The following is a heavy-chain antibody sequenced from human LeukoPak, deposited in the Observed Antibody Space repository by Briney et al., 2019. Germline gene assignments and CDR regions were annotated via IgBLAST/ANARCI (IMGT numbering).Heavy chain of an antibody. D-gene: IGHD1-26*01. CDR3: ARDNSVGDNAWWFDP. CDR2: INPTGGST. Sequence: ASVKVSCKASGYTFTSYYMHWVRQAPGQGLEWMGLINPTGGSTGYAQKFQGRVTMTRDRSTSTDYMELRSLRSEDTAIYYCARDNSVGDNAWWFDPWGQGTLVTVSS. J-gene: IGHJ5*02. CDR1: GYTFTSYY. V-gene: IGHV1-46*01.